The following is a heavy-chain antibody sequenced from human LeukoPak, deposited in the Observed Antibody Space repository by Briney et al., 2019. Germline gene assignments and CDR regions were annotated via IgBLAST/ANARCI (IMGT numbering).Heavy chain of an antibody. CDR3: ARDGMMGEKKFDY. Sequence: PGGSLRLSCAASGFTFISRAMTWVRQAPGKGLEWVSYISGSGGTTYYADSVKGRFTISRDNSKNTLYLQMNSLRAEDTAVYYCARDGMMGEKKFDYWGQGTLITVSS. CDR2: ISGSGGTT. CDR1: GFTFISRA. J-gene: IGHJ4*02. V-gene: IGHV3-23*01. D-gene: IGHD3-16*01.